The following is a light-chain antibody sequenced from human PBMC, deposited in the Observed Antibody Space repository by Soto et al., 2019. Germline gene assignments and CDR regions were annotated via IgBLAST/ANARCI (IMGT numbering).Light chain of an antibody. CDR2: AAS. CDR3: HQSYSTPALT. V-gene: IGKV1-39*01. CDR1: QSISSY. J-gene: IGKJ4*01. Sequence: DIQMTQSPSSLSASVGDRVTITCRASQSISSYLNWYQQKPGKAPKLLIYAASSLQSGVPSRFSGSGSGTDFTLTISSLHPDDFATYYCHQSYSTPALTFGGGTKVEIK.